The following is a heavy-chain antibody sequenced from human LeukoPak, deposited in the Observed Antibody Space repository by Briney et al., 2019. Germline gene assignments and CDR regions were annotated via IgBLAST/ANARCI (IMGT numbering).Heavy chain of an antibody. Sequence: GASVTVSCKAFGYTFTSYYMHWVRQAPGQGLEWMGIINPSGGSTSYAQKFQGRVTMTRDTSTSTVYMELSSLRSEDTAVYYCASGLAGIAVAGTIDYWGQGTLVTVSS. CDR2: INPSGGST. J-gene: IGHJ4*02. CDR3: ASGLAGIAVAGTIDY. V-gene: IGHV1-46*01. CDR1: GYTFTSYY. D-gene: IGHD6-19*01.